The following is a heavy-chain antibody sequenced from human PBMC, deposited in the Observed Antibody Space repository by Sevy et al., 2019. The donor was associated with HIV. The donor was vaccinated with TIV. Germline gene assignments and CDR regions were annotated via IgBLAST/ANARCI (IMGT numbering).Heavy chain of an antibody. V-gene: IGHV1-2*04. J-gene: IGHJ6*02. Sequence: ASVKVSCKATGYTFTCYYLHWVRQAPGRGLEWMGWINPNRGDTHYSQQFQGWVIMTSDTFISTAYMELDRLTTDDTAVYYCARGGYSSGNFYSHGVDVWGLGTTVTVSS. CDR2: INPNRGDT. CDR1: GYTFTCYY. D-gene: IGHD5-18*01. CDR3: ARGGYSSGNFYSHGVDV.